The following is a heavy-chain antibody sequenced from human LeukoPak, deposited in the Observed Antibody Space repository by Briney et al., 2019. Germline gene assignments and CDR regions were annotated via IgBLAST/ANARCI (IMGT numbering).Heavy chain of an antibody. D-gene: IGHD3-9*01. Sequence: PGGSLRLSCAASGFTFSSYWMSWVRQAPGKGLEWVANIKQDGSEKYYVDSVKGRFTISRDNAKNSLYLQMNSLRAEDTAVYYCAKDGIRIRYYVILTGHYPGHFDYGGQGPLVTAPS. CDR3: AKDGIRIRYYVILTGHYPGHFDY. V-gene: IGHV3-7*01. CDR1: GFTFSSYW. J-gene: IGHJ4*02. CDR2: IKQDGSEK.